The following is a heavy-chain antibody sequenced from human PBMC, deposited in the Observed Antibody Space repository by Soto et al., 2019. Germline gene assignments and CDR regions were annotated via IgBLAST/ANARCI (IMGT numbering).Heavy chain of an antibody. V-gene: IGHV4-38-2*01. CDR1: GFSISSGYY. D-gene: IGHD3-22*01. CDR3: ARVTYDSLDY. CDR2: IYHSGTT. Sequence: SETLSLTCDVSGFSISSGYYWGWIRQPPGKGLEWIGSIYHSGTTYYSPSLKSRAAISVDTPKNQLSLKLSSVTAADTAVYYCARVTYDSLDYWGQGTLVTVSS. J-gene: IGHJ4*02.